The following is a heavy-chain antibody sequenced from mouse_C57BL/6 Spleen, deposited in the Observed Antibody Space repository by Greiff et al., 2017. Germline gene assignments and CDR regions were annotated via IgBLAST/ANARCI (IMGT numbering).Heavy chain of an antibody. CDR2: INPNNGGT. V-gene: IGHV1-18*01. J-gene: IGHJ2*01. D-gene: IGHD1-1*01. CDR3: ARRDGSSYEYFDY. Sequence: VQLQQSGPELVKPGASVKIPCKASGYTFTDYNMDWVKQSHGKSLEWIGDINPNNGGTIYNQKFKGKATLTVDKSSSTAYMELRSLTSEDTAVYYCARRDGSSYEYFDYWGQGTTLTVSS. CDR1: GYTFTDYN.